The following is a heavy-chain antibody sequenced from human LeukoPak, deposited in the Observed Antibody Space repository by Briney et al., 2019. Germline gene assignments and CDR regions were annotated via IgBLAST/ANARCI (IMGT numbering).Heavy chain of an antibody. CDR2: IKGDGSNT. V-gene: IGHV3-74*01. Sequence: GSLRLSCAASGFTFSSYWMHWVRHTPGKGLVWVSRIKGDGSNTSYADSVKGRFTISRDNAKNTLYLQMNSLRAEDTAVYYCARDGYSFGHDFDYWGQGTLVTVSS. CDR1: GFTFSSYW. CDR3: ARDGYSFGHDFDY. J-gene: IGHJ4*02. D-gene: IGHD5-18*01.